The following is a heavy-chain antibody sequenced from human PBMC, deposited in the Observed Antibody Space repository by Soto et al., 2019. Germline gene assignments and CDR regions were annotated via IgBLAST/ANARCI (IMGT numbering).Heavy chain of an antibody. CDR2: INAGNGNT. D-gene: IGHD6-19*01. J-gene: IGHJ4*02. Sequence: ASVKVSCKASGYTFTSYAMHWVRQAPGQRLEWMGWINAGNGNTKYSQKFQGRVTITRDTSASTAYMELSSLRSEDTAVYYCARSLAVAWRAPFDYWGQGTMVTVYS. CDR3: ARSLAVAWRAPFDY. V-gene: IGHV1-3*01. CDR1: GYTFTSYA.